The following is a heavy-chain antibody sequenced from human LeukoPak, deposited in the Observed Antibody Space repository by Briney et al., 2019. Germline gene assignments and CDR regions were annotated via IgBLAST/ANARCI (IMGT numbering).Heavy chain of an antibody. D-gene: IGHD1-7*01. Sequence: GGSLRLSCAASGFTFSSYAMHWVRQAPGKGLEWVAFISYEGSTKHYADSVKGRFTISRDSAKNTLYLQMNSLRAEDTAVYFCTREKGTTQFDYWGQGTLVTVSS. CDR3: TREKGTTQFDY. J-gene: IGHJ4*02. CDR1: GFTFSSYA. CDR2: ISYEGSTK. V-gene: IGHV3-30*04.